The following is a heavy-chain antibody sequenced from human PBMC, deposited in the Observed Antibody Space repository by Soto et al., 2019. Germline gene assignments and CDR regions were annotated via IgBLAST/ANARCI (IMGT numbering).Heavy chain of an antibody. J-gene: IGHJ5*02. CDR2: ISDDGSSK. V-gene: IGHV3-30*04. Sequence: QVQLVESGGGVVQPGRFLRLSCAASGFIFSSYAMHWVRQAPGKGLEWVALISDDGSSKYYADSVKGRFTISRDNSKNTLYLQMNSLSAEDTAVYYCTRADLTVTLSVFDPWGQGTLVTVSS. D-gene: IGHD4-17*01. CDR1: GFIFSSYA. CDR3: TRADLTVTLSVFDP.